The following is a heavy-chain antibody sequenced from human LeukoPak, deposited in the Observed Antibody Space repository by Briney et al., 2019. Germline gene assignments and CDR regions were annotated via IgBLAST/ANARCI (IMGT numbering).Heavy chain of an antibody. V-gene: IGHV3-30-3*02. CDR1: GFTFSSYA. CDR3: AKLIRGAYSPD. CDR2: ISYDGSNK. D-gene: IGHD2-15*01. Sequence: QSGGSLRLSCAASGFTFSSYAMHWVRQAPGKGLEWVAVISYDGSNKYYADSVKGRFTISRDNSKNTLYLQMNSLRAEDTAVYYCAKLIRGAYSPDWGQGTLVTVSS. J-gene: IGHJ4*02.